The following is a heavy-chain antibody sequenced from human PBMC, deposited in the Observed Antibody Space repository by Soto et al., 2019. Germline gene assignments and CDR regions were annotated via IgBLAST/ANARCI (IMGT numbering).Heavy chain of an antibody. CDR1: GFTFSSYS. D-gene: IGHD3-10*01. J-gene: IGHJ4*02. Sequence: GGSLRLSCAASGFTFSSYSMSWVRQAPGKGLEWVSGFRGSGDDGTTYYADSVKGRFTISRDSSKNMLFLQMNSLRAEDTAIYYCAKKVNSGSGCQYFDYWGQGTLVTVSS. V-gene: IGHV3-23*01. CDR2: FRGSGDDGTT. CDR3: AKKVNSGSGCQYFDY.